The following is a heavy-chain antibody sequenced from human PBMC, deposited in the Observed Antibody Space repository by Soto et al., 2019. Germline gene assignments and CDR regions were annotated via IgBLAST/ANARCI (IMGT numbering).Heavy chain of an antibody. D-gene: IGHD4-17*01. CDR1: RFTFGDYY. Sequence: QVQLMESGGDLVKPGGSLRLSCAASRFTFGDYYMSWIRQAPGKGLEWVSYLSASGSATYYADSVKGRFTISRDNAKNSLYLQMNSLRGEDTAVYYCARKKDGGKKYFDLWGRGTLVTVSS. CDR2: LSASGSAT. J-gene: IGHJ2*01. V-gene: IGHV3-11*01. CDR3: ARKKDGGKKYFDL.